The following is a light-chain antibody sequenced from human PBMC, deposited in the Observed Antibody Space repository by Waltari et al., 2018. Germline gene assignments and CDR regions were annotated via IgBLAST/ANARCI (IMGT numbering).Light chain of an antibody. V-gene: IGLV2-23*02. J-gene: IGLJ3*02. Sequence: QSALTQPASVFGSPGQSITISCPGTSIDVGTYNIFSWYQPHPGRAPKLMIYENTKRPSGVSYRFSGSKSGNTASLTISGLQAEDEADYYCCSYASSSTFRVFGGGTKLTVL. CDR2: ENT. CDR3: CSYASSSTFRV. CDR1: SIDVGTYNI.